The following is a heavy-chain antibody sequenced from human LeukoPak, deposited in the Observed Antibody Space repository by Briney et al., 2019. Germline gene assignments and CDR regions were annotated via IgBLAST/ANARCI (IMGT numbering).Heavy chain of an antibody. V-gene: IGHV5-51*01. CDR1: GYIFTNYW. CDR3: ARSQGSSNYDY. J-gene: IGHJ4*02. CDR2: IYPGDSNT. D-gene: IGHD2-15*01. Sequence: GESLKISCKGSGYIFTNYWIGWVRQMPGKGLEWMGVIYPGDSNTRYSPSFQGQVTISADRSISTAYLHWSSLKASDTAMYYCARSQGSSNYDYWGQGTLVTVSS.